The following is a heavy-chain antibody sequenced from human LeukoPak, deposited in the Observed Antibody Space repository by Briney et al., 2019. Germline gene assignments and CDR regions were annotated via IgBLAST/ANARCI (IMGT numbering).Heavy chain of an antibody. Sequence: GGSLRLSCAASGFTFSNAWMSWVRQAPGKGLEWVGRIKSKTDGGTTDYAAPVKGRFTISRDDSKNTLYLQMNSLKTEDTAVYYCTTGASNYDISTGYWYWGQGTLVTVSS. CDR2: IKSKTDGGTT. V-gene: IGHV3-15*01. J-gene: IGHJ4*02. CDR1: GFTFSNAW. CDR3: TTGASNYDISTGYWY. D-gene: IGHD3-9*01.